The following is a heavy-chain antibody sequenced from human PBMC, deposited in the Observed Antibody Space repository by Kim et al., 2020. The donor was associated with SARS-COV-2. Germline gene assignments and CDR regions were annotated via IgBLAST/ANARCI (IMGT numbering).Heavy chain of an antibody. J-gene: IGHJ5*02. V-gene: IGHV4-59*08. CDR3: ARQAPWSSGWYNWFDP. CDR1: GGSISSYY. CDR2: IYYSVST. D-gene: IGHD6-19*01. Sequence: SETPSLTCTVSGGSISSYYWSWIRQPPGKGLEWIGYIYYSVSTNYNPSLKSRVTISVDTSKNQFSLKLSSVTAADTAVYYCARQAPWSSGWYNWFDPWGQGTLVTVSS.